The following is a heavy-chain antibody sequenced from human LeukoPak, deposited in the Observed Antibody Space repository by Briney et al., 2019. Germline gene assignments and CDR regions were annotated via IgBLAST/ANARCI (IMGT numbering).Heavy chain of an antibody. D-gene: IGHD3-22*01. V-gene: IGHV3-23*01. J-gene: IGHJ4*02. Sequence: GGSLRLSCSASGFTFSSCAMSWVRRAPGKGLQWVSSITGSGATSYYADSVRGRFIVSRDNSKNTLYLEMNSLRADDTAVYFCAKESTQVIEVYFDSWGQGTLVTVSS. CDR2: ITGSGATS. CDR1: GFTFSSCA. CDR3: AKESTQVIEVYFDS.